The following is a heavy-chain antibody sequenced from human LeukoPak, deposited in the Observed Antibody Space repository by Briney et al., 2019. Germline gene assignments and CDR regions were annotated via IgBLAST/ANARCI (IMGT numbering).Heavy chain of an antibody. V-gene: IGHV4-59*01. Sequence: SKTLSLTCTVSGGSISSYYWSWIRQPPGKGLEWIGYIYYSGSTNYNPSLKSRVTISVDTSKNQFSLKLSSVTAADTAVYYCAANGNYCMDVWGKGTTVTVSS. CDR1: GGSISSYY. D-gene: IGHD2-8*01. CDR2: IYYSGST. J-gene: IGHJ6*03. CDR3: AANGNYCMDV.